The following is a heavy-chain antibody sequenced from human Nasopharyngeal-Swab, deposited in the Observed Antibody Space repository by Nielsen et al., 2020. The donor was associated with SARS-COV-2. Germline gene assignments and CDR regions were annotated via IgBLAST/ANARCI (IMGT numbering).Heavy chain of an antibody. CDR3: ASLLNPILTGYYYYYYGMDV. CDR1: GGSFSGYY. D-gene: IGHD3-9*01. CDR2: INHSGST. V-gene: IGHV4-34*01. J-gene: IGHJ6*02. Sequence: GSLRLSCTVYGGSFSGYYWSWIRQPPGKGLEWIGEINHSGSTNYNSSLKSRVTISVDTSKNQFSLKLSSVTAADTAVYYCASLLNPILTGYYYYYYGMDVWGQGTTVTVSS.